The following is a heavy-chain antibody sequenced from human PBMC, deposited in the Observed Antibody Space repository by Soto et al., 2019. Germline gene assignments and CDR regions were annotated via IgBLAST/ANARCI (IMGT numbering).Heavy chain of an antibody. V-gene: IGHV1-69*02. Sequence: QVQLVQSGAEVKKPGSSVKVSCKASGGTFSSYTISWVRQAPGQGLEWMGRIIPILGIANYAQKFQGRVXIXXDKSTSTAYMELSSLRSEDTAVYYCAGSITNWFDPWGQGTLVTVSS. CDR2: IIPILGIA. J-gene: IGHJ5*02. D-gene: IGHD1-20*01. CDR3: AGSITNWFDP. CDR1: GGTFSSYT.